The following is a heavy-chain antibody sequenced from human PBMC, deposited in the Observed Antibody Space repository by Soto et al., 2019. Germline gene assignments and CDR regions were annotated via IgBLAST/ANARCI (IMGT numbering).Heavy chain of an antibody. J-gene: IGHJ4*02. CDR3: ARDLVSSSDFWGADNWGDIDY. D-gene: IGHD3-3*01. CDR1: GYTFRNYG. CDR2: ISPYNGNT. V-gene: IGHV1-18*03. Sequence: QVQLVQSGAEVKRPGASVKVSCKASGYTFRNYGITWVRQAPGKGLEWMAWISPYNGNTNYAQDLQGRVTMPPGTSTDTVSMERTSLTSKDMAMYECARDLVSSSDFWGADNWGDIDYWGQAT.